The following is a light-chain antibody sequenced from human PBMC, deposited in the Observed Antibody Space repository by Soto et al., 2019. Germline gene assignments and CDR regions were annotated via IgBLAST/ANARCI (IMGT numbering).Light chain of an antibody. CDR2: DAS. V-gene: IGKV1-5*01. J-gene: IGKJ1*01. CDR3: QQYNSYPWT. Sequence: IRVKQSASTLSAYVGDTVTVTCRASQSIGRWLAWYQQKPGKAPKLLIFDASTLENGVPARFSGSRSGPEFTLTISSLQPDDFATYYCQQYNSYPWTFGQGTNVDIK. CDR1: QSIGRW.